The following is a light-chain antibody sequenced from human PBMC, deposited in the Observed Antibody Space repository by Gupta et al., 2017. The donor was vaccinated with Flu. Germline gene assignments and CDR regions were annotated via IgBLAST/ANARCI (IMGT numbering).Light chain of an antibody. CDR2: KIS. J-gene: IGKJ1*01. CDR1: QSLVHRDGNTY. Sequence: DIVLTQPPLSSPVTLGQPASLSCTSSQSLVHRDGNTYLSWLHQRPGQPPRPLIYKISNRVSGVPDRFSGSGAGTHFTLKISRVEAEDFGLYYCMQASHFPHTFGQGTKVEVK. V-gene: IGKV2-24*01. CDR3: MQASHFPHT.